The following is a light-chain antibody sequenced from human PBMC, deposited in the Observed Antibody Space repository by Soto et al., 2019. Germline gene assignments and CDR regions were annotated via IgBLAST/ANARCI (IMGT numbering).Light chain of an antibody. Sequence: QSVLTQPASVSGSPGQSITISCNGTSSDVGSYNLVSWYHQHPGKAPKLMIYEGSKRPSGVSNRFSGSKSGNTASLTISGLQAEDEADYYCCSYAGSSTFHYVFGTGTKVTVL. J-gene: IGLJ1*01. CDR3: CSYAGSSTFHYV. V-gene: IGLV2-23*03. CDR2: EGS. CDR1: SSDVGSYNL.